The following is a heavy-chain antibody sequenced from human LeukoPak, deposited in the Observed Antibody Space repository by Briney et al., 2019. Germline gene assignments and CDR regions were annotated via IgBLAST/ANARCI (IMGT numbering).Heavy chain of an antibody. CDR1: GGSISTSAFY. CDR2: ICDSGNE. Sequence: PSETLSLTCTDSGGSISTSAFYWGWIRQPPGKGLEWIGSICDSGNEFYNPSLKSRVTISADTSKNQFSLKLNSVTAADTAMYYCARQISDYYYYYMDVWGEGITVTVSS. CDR3: ARQISDYYYYYMDV. D-gene: IGHD2/OR15-2a*01. V-gene: IGHV4-39*01. J-gene: IGHJ6*03.